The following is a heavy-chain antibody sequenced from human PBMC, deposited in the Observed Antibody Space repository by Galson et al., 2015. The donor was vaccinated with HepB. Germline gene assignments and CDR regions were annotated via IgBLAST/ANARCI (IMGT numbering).Heavy chain of an antibody. V-gene: IGHV6-1*01. Sequence: CAISGDSVSINSAAWDWIRQSPSRGLEWLGRTYYRSKWYNDYAVSVKSRITINPDTSKNQFSLQLNSVTPEDTAVYYCAREDYGGNSDGSFDYWGQGTLVTVSS. D-gene: IGHD4-23*01. J-gene: IGHJ4*02. CDR3: AREDYGGNSDGSFDY. CDR2: TYYRSKWYN. CDR1: GDSVSINSAA.